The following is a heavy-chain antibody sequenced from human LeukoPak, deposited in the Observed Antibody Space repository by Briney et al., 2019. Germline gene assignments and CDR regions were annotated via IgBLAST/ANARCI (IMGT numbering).Heavy chain of an antibody. J-gene: IGHJ4*02. Sequence: SETLSLTCTVSGGSISSSYWSWIRQPPGKGLEWIGNTYYSGSTNYNPSLKSRVTISLDTSKNQFSLKLSSVTAADTAVYYCAGGWGYFDYWGQGPLVTVSS. CDR1: GGSISSSY. V-gene: IGHV4-59*01. CDR3: AGGWGYFDY. D-gene: IGHD3-16*01. CDR2: TYYSGST.